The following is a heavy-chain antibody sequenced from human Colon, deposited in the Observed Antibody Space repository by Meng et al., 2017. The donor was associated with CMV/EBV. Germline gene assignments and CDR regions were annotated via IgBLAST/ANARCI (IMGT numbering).Heavy chain of an antibody. CDR2: IKSKGSGGAI. CDR3: AWVAPIGILKS. J-gene: IGHJ4*02. V-gene: IGHV3-15*01. D-gene: IGHD2-21*01. Sequence: GESLKISCAVSGLNFRDAWMTWVRQAPGKGLEWVGQIKSKGSGGAIDYAAPVKGRFTVSRDDSKDMVFLQMNSLNIEDTALYYCAWVAPIGILKSWGQGALVTVSS. CDR1: GLNFRDAW.